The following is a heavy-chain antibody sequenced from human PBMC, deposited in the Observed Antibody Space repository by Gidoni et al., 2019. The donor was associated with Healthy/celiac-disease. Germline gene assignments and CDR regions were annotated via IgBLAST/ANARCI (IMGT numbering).Heavy chain of an antibody. J-gene: IGHJ6*02. Sequence: QVQLQQWGAGLLKPSETLSLTCAVYGGSFSGYYWSWIRQPPGKGLEWIGEINHSGSTNYNPSLKSRVTISVDTSKNQFSLKLSSVTAADTAVYYCARHRRITIFGVVRNYYYYGMDVWGQGTTVTVSS. CDR1: GGSFSGYY. V-gene: IGHV4-34*01. CDR3: ARHRRITIFGVVRNYYYYGMDV. D-gene: IGHD3-3*01. CDR2: INHSGST.